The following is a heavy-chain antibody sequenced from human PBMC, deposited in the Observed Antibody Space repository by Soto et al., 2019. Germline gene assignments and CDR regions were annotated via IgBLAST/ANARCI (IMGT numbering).Heavy chain of an antibody. Sequence: EVQLLESGGGLVQPGGSLRLSCAASGFTFSSYAMSWVRQAPGKGLEWVSAISGSGGSTYYADSVKGRFTISRDNSKNTLYLQMNSLRAEDTAVYYCAKGGFCGGDCYSYLDYWGQGTLVTVSS. CDR1: GFTFSSYA. CDR3: AKGGFCGGDCYSYLDY. CDR2: ISGSGGST. J-gene: IGHJ4*02. D-gene: IGHD2-21*02. V-gene: IGHV3-23*01.